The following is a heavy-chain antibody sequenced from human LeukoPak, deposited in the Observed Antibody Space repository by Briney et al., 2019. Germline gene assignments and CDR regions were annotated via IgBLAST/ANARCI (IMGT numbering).Heavy chain of an antibody. J-gene: IGHJ4*02. CDR2: ISHDGKNK. D-gene: IGHD6-19*01. Sequence: PGGSLRLSCAASGFNSSTYAMHWVRQAPGKGLECLAVISHDGKNKYYVDSVKGRFTISRDNSKNMVYLQMNSLRAEDTAVYYCARDPYSSGHFDYWGQGIPVTVSS. V-gene: IGHV3-30*04. CDR3: ARDPYSSGHFDY. CDR1: GFNSSTYA.